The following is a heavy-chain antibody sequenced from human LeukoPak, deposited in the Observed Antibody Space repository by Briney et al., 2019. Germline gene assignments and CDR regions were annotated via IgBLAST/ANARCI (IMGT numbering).Heavy chain of an antibody. CDR3: ARDAGRAAGSFDY. Sequence: SGTLSLTCAVSGGSISSSNWWSWVRPPPGKGLEWIGEIYHSGSTNYNPSLKSRVTISVDKSKNQFSLKLSSVTAADTAVYYCARDAGRAAGSFDYWGQGTLVTVSS. J-gene: IGHJ4*02. V-gene: IGHV4-4*02. D-gene: IGHD6-13*01. CDR2: IYHSGST. CDR1: GGSISSSNW.